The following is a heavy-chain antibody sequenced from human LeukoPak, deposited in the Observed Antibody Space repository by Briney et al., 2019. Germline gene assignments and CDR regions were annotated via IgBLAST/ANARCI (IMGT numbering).Heavy chain of an antibody. CDR2: FDPEDGET. D-gene: IGHD4-17*01. J-gene: IGHJ4*02. CDR1: GYNFAELS. V-gene: IGHV1-24*01. Sequence: GASVKVSCKVSGYNFAELSMYWVRQVPGKGFEWLGGFDPEDGETIYAQKFQGRVTMTEDTSTDTAYMELSSLRSEDTAVYYCATDLSTVTTYYWGQGTLVTVSS. CDR3: ATDLSTVTTYY.